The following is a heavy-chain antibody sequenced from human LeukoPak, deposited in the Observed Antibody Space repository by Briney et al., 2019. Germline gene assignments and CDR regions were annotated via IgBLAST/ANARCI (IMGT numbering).Heavy chain of an antibody. CDR1: GFTFSSYS. Sequence: PGESLRLSCAASGFTFSSYSMNWVRQAPGKGLEWVSYISSTSSTIYYADSVKGRFTISRDNAKNSLYLQMNSLRAEDTVVYYCARENYASGSYGDYWGQGTLVTVSS. CDR3: ARENYASGSYGDY. J-gene: IGHJ4*02. D-gene: IGHD3-10*01. V-gene: IGHV3-48*01. CDR2: ISSTSSTI.